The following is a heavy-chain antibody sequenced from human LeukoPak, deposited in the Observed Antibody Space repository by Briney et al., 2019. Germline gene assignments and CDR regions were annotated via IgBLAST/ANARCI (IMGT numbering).Heavy chain of an antibody. J-gene: IGHJ4*02. V-gene: IGHV1-8*01. CDR3: ARDPTGLQTLGY. CDR2: MKPNSGNT. D-gene: IGHD5-24*01. CDR1: GYTFTNYD. Sequence: ASVKVSCKASGYTFTNYDINWVRQASGQGLEWMGYMKPNSGNTGYAQKFQGRVTMTRDTSISTAYMELSSLTSEDTAVYYCARDPTGLQTLGYWGQGTLVTVSS.